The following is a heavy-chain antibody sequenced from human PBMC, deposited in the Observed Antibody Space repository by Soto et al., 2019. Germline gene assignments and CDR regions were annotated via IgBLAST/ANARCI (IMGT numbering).Heavy chain of an antibody. Sequence: GGSLRLSCAASGFTFSTYSMNWVRQAPGKGLEWISYITSSSTTIFYADSVKGRFTISRDNAKNSLYLQMNSLRDEDTSVYYCARDNGIAGSFDPWGQGTLVTVSS. J-gene: IGHJ5*02. CDR2: ITSSSTTI. CDR1: GFTFSTYS. D-gene: IGHD6-13*01. V-gene: IGHV3-48*02. CDR3: ARDNGIAGSFDP.